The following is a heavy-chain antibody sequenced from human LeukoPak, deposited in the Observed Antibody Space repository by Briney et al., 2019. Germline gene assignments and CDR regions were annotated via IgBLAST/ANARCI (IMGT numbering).Heavy chain of an antibody. CDR1: GFIFSSYW. D-gene: IGHD6-13*01. CDR2: INSDGSST. CDR3: EVGAAVTSN. Sequence: GGSLTLFCAAFGFIFSSYWMHWLRHAPGKGLVWVSRINSDGSSTNYADSVKGRFTISRDNAKNTLYLQMNSLRAEDTAVYYCEVGAAVTSNWGQGTLVTVSS. J-gene: IGHJ4*02. V-gene: IGHV3-74*01.